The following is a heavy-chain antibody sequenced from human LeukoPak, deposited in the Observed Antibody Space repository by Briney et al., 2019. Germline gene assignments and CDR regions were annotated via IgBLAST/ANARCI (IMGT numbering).Heavy chain of an antibody. J-gene: IGHJ3*02. Sequence: GGSLRLSCSASGFTFSSYAMSWVRQAPGKGLEWVSGLSASGGSTYYADSVKGRFTISRDNSKNTLSLQMNSLRAEDTAIYYCAKYGSSGFLHDAFDIWGQGTVVTVSS. D-gene: IGHD3-22*01. CDR1: GFTFSSYA. CDR3: AKYGSSGFLHDAFDI. CDR2: LSASGGST. V-gene: IGHV3-23*01.